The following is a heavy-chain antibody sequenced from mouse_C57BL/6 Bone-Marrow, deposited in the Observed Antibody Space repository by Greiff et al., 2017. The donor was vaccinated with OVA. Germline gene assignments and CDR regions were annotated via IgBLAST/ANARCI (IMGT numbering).Heavy chain of an antibody. Sequence: QVQLQQPGAELVKPGASVKMSCKASGYTFTSYWITWVKQRPGQGLEWIGDIYPGSGSTNYNEKFKSKATLTVDTSSSTAYMQLSSLPSEDSAVYYCAIPSYYYGSSYWYFDVWGTGTTVTVSS. V-gene: IGHV1-55*01. CDR1: GYTFTSYW. CDR2: IYPGSGST. J-gene: IGHJ1*03. CDR3: AIPSYYYGSSYWYFDV. D-gene: IGHD1-1*01.